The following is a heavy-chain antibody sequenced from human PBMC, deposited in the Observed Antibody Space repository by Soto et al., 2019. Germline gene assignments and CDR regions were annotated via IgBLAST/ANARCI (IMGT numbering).Heavy chain of an antibody. Sequence: EVQLVESGGGLVQPGGSLKLSCAASGFTFSGSVIHWVRQASGKGLEWVGRIRSKADSYATAYAASVEGRFTISRDDSTNTAYLQMNSLKTVDTAVYYCTCGLMVADNYWGQGTVVTVSS. CDR2: IRSKADSYAT. CDR3: TCGLMVADNY. D-gene: IGHD2-8*01. CDR1: GFTFSGSV. V-gene: IGHV3-73*01. J-gene: IGHJ4*02.